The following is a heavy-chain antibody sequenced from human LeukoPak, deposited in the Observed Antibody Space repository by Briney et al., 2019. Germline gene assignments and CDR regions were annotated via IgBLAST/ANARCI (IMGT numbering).Heavy chain of an antibody. J-gene: IGHJ4*02. Sequence: GGSLRLSCAASGFTFSGSAMHWVRQASGKGLEWVGRIRSKANSYATAYAASVKGRFTISRDDSKNTAYLQMNSLKTEDTAVYYCKTGIRTDLDYWGQGTLVTVSS. CDR1: GFTFSGSA. CDR3: KTGIRTDLDY. D-gene: IGHD1-14*01. CDR2: IRSKANSYAT. V-gene: IGHV3-73*01.